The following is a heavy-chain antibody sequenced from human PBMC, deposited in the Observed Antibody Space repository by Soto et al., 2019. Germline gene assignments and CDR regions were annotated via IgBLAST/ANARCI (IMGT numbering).Heavy chain of an antibody. V-gene: IGHV3-11*01. J-gene: IGHJ4*02. Sequence: GGSLRLSXAASGFTFTDRSMSWIRQAPGKGLEWLAFIDSRGRTLSYADSVKGRFTISRDNAKNSLYLQMHSLRDDDTAVYYCARQAARNYIDSWGQGDVVTVSS. CDR3: ARQAARNYIDS. CDR1: GFTFTDRS. CDR2: IDSRGRTL. D-gene: IGHD6-6*01.